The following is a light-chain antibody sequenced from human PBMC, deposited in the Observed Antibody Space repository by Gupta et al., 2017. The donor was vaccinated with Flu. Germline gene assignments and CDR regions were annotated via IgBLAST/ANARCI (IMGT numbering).Light chain of an antibody. J-gene: IGKJ2*01. CDR2: DVS. Sequence: ENVLTQSPGTLSLSPGERATLSCRASPSVSNSYLAWYQQKPGQAPRLLIYDVSSRATGIPDRFVGRRSGTDFTLTISGLEPEDFAVYYCQRYGSSPLYTFGQGTKLEIK. CDR1: PSVSNSY. CDR3: QRYGSSPLYT. V-gene: IGKV3-20*01.